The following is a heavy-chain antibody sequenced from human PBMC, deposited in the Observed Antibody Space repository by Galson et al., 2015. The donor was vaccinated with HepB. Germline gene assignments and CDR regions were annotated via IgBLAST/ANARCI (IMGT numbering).Heavy chain of an antibody. J-gene: IGHJ2*01. CDR3: ARRPYSSGFDL. CDR2: IYYSGST. CDR1: GGSISSYY. D-gene: IGHD6-25*01. V-gene: IGHV4-59*08. Sequence: ETLSLTCTVSGGSISSYYWSWIRQPPGKGLEWIGYIYYSGSTNYNPSLKSRVTISVDTSKNQFSLKLSSVTAADTAVYYCARRPYSSGFDLWGRGTLVTVSS.